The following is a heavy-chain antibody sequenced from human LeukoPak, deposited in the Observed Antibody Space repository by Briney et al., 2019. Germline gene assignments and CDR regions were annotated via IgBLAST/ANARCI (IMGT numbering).Heavy chain of an antibody. CDR2: IYYSGST. Sequence: PSETLSLTCTVSGGSISSSSYYWGWIRQPPGKGLEWFGSIYYSGSTNYNPSLKSRVTISVDTSKNQFSLKLSSVTAADTAVYYCARDGNGYDSSGYFYYWGQGTLVTVSS. V-gene: IGHV4-39*07. CDR3: ARDGNGYDSSGYFYY. D-gene: IGHD3-22*01. CDR1: GGSISSSSYY. J-gene: IGHJ4*02.